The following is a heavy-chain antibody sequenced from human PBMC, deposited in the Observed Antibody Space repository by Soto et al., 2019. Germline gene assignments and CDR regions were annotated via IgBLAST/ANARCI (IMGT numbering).Heavy chain of an antibody. V-gene: IGHV1-69*01. D-gene: IGHD2-15*01. CDR2: IIPIFGTA. CDR3: ARSRFRLDIVVVVAATTYNWFDP. J-gene: IGHJ5*02. Sequence: QVQLVQSGAEVKKPGSSVKVSCKASGGTFSSYAISWVRQAPGQGLEWMGGIIPIFGTANYAQKFQGRVTITADESTSTAYMELSSLRSEDTAVYYSARSRFRLDIVVVVAATTYNWFDPWGQGTLVTVSS. CDR1: GGTFSSYA.